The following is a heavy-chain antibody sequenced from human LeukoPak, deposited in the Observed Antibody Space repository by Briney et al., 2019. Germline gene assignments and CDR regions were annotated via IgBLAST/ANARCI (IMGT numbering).Heavy chain of an antibody. CDR3: ARDNAWEYDSSGYYYYFDY. J-gene: IGHJ4*02. Sequence: SETLSLTCTVSGGSISSGDYYWSWIRQPPGKGLEWIGYIYYSGSTYYNPSLKSRVTISVDTSKNQFSLKLSSVTAADTAVYYCARDNAWEYDSSGYYYYFDYWGQGTLVTVSS. CDR1: GGSISSGDYY. CDR2: IYYSGST. D-gene: IGHD3-22*01. V-gene: IGHV4-30-4*01.